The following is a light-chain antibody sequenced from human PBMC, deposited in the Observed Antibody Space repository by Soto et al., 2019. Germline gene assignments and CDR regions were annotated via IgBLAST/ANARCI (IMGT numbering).Light chain of an antibody. CDR1: QSVSSN. CDR2: GAS. V-gene: IGKV3-15*01. J-gene: IGKJ1*01. Sequence: EIVMTQSPATLSVSPGERATLSCRASQSVSSNLAWYQQKPGQAPRLLIYGASTRATRIPARFSGSASCTELTLTISSLQSEDFAVYYCQQYNNWPRTFGQGTKVEIK. CDR3: QQYNNWPRT.